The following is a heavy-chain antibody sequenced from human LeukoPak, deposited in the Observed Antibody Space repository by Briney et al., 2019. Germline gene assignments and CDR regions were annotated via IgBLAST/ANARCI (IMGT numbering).Heavy chain of an antibody. J-gene: IGHJ5*02. V-gene: IGHV1-18*01. CDR1: GYTFTSYC. CDR3: ARQLRYDSSGYSNNCFDP. CDR2: ISAYNGNT. D-gene: IGHD3-22*01. Sequence: GASVKVSCKASGYTFTSYCISWVRQAPGQGLEWMGWISAYNGNTNYAQKLQGRVTMTTDTSTSTAYMELRCLRSDDTAVYYCARQLRYDSSGYSNNCFDPWAQGTLITVSS.